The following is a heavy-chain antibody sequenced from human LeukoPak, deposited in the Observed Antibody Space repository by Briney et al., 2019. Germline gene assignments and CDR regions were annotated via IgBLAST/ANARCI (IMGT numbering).Heavy chain of an antibody. CDR2: IYYSGST. CDR3: ARAPAAAGTHFDY. V-gene: IGHV4-59*01. J-gene: IGHJ4*02. Sequence: PSETLSLTCTLSGGSISIYYWSCIRQPPGKGLEWIGYIYYSGSTNYNPSLKSRVTISVDTSKNKFSLKLSSVTAADTAVYYCARAPAAAGTHFDYWGQGTLVTVSS. D-gene: IGHD6-13*01. CDR1: GGSISIYY.